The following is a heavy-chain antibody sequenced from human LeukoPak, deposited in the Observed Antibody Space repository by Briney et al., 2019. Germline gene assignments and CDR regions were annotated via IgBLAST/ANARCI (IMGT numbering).Heavy chain of an antibody. J-gene: IGHJ4*02. CDR3: ARNSGYDMIDY. V-gene: IGHV2-5*01. CDR2: IYWNDDK. D-gene: IGHD5-12*01. CDR1: GFSLSTSGVG. Sequence: SGPTLVKPTQTLTLTCTFSGFSLSTSGVGVGRIRQPPGKALEWLALIYWNDDKRYSPSLKSRLTITKDTSKNQVVLTMTNMDPVDTATYYCARNSGYDMIDYWGQGTLVTVSS.